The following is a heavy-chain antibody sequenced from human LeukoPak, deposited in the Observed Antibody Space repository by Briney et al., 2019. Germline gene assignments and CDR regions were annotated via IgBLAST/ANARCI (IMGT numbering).Heavy chain of an antibody. D-gene: IGHD2-8*01. CDR1: GNSFSSYW. J-gene: IGHJ6*02. Sequence: GESLKISCKGSGNSFSSYWIIWVRQMPGTGLEWMGRNDPSDSYTNYSPSFQGHVTISADKSISTAYLQWSSLKASDTAMYYCARPERYCTNGECSVVEDVWGQGTTVTVSS. CDR3: ARPERYCTNGECSVVEDV. CDR2: NDPSDSYT. V-gene: IGHV5-10-1*01.